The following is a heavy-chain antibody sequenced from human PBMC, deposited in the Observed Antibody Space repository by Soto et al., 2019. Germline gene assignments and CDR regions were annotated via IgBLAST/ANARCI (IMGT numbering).Heavy chain of an antibody. CDR2: VNWGGDTT. D-gene: IGHD4-17*01. V-gene: IGHV3-43D*04. J-gene: IGHJ6*02. CDR3: AKGATVTTHYHYYGMDV. CDR1: GFTFDDFA. Sequence: GGSLRLSWAASGFTFDDFAMCWVRQVPGEGLEWISLVNWGGDTTFYAESVKGRFIISRDNSKNSVYLQMNSLRSEDSAVYYCAKGATVTTHYHYYGMDVWGQGTTVTVSS.